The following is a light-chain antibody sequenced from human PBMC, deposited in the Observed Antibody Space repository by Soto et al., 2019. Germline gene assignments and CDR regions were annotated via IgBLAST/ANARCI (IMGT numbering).Light chain of an antibody. J-gene: IGLJ2*01. CDR1: SSDVSAYDF. Sequence: QSALTQPPSASGSPGQSVTISCTGSSSDVSAYDFVSWYQQHPGKAPKLMIYEVTKRPSGVPDRFSGSKSGNTASLTVSGLQAEDEADYYCSSYAGSNNLGFGGGTKLTVL. CDR3: SSYAGSNNLG. V-gene: IGLV2-8*01. CDR2: EVT.